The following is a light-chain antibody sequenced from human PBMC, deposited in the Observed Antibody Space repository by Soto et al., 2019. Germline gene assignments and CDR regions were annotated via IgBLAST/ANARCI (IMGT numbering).Light chain of an antibody. CDR1: QSISSW. Sequence: DIQMTQSPSTLSASVGDRVTISCRASQSISSWLAWYQQKPGKAPKLLIYDAASLESGVPSRFSGSGFGTEFTLTISSLQPDEFAAYYCQQHNRYSPWTFGQGTKVEIK. J-gene: IGKJ1*01. CDR2: DAA. CDR3: QQHNRYSPWT. V-gene: IGKV1-5*01.